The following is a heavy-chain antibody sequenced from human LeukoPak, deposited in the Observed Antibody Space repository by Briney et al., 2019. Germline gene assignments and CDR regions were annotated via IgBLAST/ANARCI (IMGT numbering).Heavy chain of an antibody. CDR1: GFTFSSYG. J-gene: IGHJ5*02. V-gene: IGHV3-33*06. CDR2: IWYDGSNK. D-gene: IGHD2-8*01. CDR3: AKDRSSYCTNGVCDWFDP. Sequence: GGSLRLSCAASGFTFSSYGMHWVRQAPGKGLEWVAVIWYDGSNKYYADSVRGRFTISRDNSKNTLYLQMNSLRAEDTAVYYCAKDRSSYCTNGVCDWFDPWGQGTLVTVPS.